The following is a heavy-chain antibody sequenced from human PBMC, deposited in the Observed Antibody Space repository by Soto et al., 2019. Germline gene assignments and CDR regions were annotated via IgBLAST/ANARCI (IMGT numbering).Heavy chain of an antibody. CDR1: GFTFSSYA. Sequence: EVQLVESGGGLVQPGGSLRLSCAASGFTFSSYAMHWVRQAPGKGLEYVSGISSNGGSTDYANSVKGRFIISRDNSKNTLYLQMGSLRAEDMAVYYCARGGRGYEFDYWGQGTLVTVSS. CDR2: ISSNGGST. V-gene: IGHV3-64*01. CDR3: ARGGRGYEFDY. D-gene: IGHD5-12*01. J-gene: IGHJ4*02.